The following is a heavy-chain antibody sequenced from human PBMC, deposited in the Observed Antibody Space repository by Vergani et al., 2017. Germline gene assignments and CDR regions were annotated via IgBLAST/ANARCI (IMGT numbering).Heavy chain of an antibody. CDR2: ISGSGGST. D-gene: IGHD2-21*01. J-gene: IGHJ4*02. CDR1: GFTFSSYV. CDR3: ARASPDCGGDCHNDY. Sequence: EVQLLESGGGLVQPGGSLRLSCAASGFTFSSYVINWVRQAPGKGLEWVSGISGSGGSTYYADSVKGRFTISRDNSKNTLYLQMNSLRAEDTAVYYCARASPDCGGDCHNDYWGQGTLVTVSS. V-gene: IGHV3-23*01.